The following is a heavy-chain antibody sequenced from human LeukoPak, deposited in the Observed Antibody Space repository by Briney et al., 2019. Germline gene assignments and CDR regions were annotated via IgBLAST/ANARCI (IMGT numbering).Heavy chain of an antibody. CDR2: VSGSGGST. Sequence: GGSLRLSCAASGFTFSTYAMSWVRQAPGKGLEWVSGVSGSGGSTYYADSVKGRFTISRDNSKNTLYLQMNSLRAEDTAVYYCAKPLGNYYDSSGYNIWGQGTLVTVSS. V-gene: IGHV3-23*01. CDR1: GFTFSTYA. CDR3: AKPLGNYYDSSGYNI. D-gene: IGHD3-22*01. J-gene: IGHJ4*02.